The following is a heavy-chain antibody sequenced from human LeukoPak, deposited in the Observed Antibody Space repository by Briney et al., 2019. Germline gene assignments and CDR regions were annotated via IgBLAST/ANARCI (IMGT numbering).Heavy chain of an antibody. Sequence: SETLSLTCTVSGGSIVTGSYYWSWIRQPAGKGLEWIGRIYATGSTNYNPSLKSRVTMSVDTSKKQFSLKLRSVTAADTAVYYCVAELYWGTTTSWGNYFDFWGQGTLVTVSS. V-gene: IGHV4-61*02. CDR2: IYATGST. CDR3: VAELYWGTTTSWGNYFDF. CDR1: GGSIVTGSYY. J-gene: IGHJ4*02. D-gene: IGHD2-2*01.